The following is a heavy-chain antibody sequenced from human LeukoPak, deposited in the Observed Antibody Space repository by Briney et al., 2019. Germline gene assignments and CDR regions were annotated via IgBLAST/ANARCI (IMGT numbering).Heavy chain of an antibody. CDR2: ISGSGGST. D-gene: IGHD4-17*01. J-gene: IGHJ5*02. V-gene: IGHV3-23*01. CDR3: AKESDGDYGINWFDP. CDR1: GFTFSSYA. Sequence: TGGSLRLSCAASGFTFSSYAMSWVRQAPGKGLERVSTISGSGGSTYYADSVKGRFTISRDNSKNTLYLQMNSLRAEDTAVYYCAKESDGDYGINWFDPWGQGTLVTVSS.